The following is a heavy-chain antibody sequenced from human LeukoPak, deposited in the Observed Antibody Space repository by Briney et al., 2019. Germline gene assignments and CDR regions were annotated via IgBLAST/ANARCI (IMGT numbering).Heavy chain of an antibody. CDR3: ARYSSSWYGGYYFDY. V-gene: IGHV1-2*02. Sequence: GASVKVSCKASGYTFTGYYMHWVRQAPGQGLEWMGWINPNSGGTNYAQKFQGRVTMTRDTSISTAYMELSRLRSDDTAVYYCARYSSSWYGGYYFDYWGQGTLVTVSS. J-gene: IGHJ4*02. CDR1: GYTFTGYY. CDR2: INPNSGGT. D-gene: IGHD6-13*01.